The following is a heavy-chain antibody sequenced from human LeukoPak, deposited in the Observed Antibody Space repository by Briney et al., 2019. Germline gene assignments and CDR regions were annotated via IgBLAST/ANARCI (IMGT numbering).Heavy chain of an antibody. J-gene: IGHJ4*02. D-gene: IGHD6-19*01. V-gene: IGHV4-39*07. CDR1: GGSISSSSYY. CDR2: IYYSGST. Sequence: SETLSLTCTVSGGSISSSSYYWGWIRQPPGKGLEWIGSIYYSGSTYYNPSLKSRVTISVDTSKNQFSLKLSSVTAADTAVYYCASKQWLVPYGYWGQGTLVTVSS. CDR3: ASKQWLVPYGY.